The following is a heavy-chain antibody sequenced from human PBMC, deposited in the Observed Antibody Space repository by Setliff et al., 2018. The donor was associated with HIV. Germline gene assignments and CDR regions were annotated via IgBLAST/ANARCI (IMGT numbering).Heavy chain of an antibody. V-gene: IGHV3-7*03. J-gene: IGHJ4*02. D-gene: IGHD1-26*01. CDR3: ARVMDWNSGSYCTDY. Sequence: GGSLRLSCVASGFIFHNYWMSWVRQAPEKGLEWVANIKRDGSVKLYVDSVKGRFTISRDNAENSLFLQLNSLRDEDTALYFCARVMDWNSGSYCTDYLGQGTLVTVSS. CDR1: GFIFHNYW. CDR2: IKRDGSVK.